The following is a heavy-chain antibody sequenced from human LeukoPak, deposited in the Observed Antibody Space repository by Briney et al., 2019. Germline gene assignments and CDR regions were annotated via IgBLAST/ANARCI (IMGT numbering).Heavy chain of an antibody. CDR2: ISWDGGST. Sequence: GGSLRLSCAASGFTFDDYAMHWVRQAPGKGLEWVSLISWDGGSTYYADSVKGRFTISRDNAKNSLYLQMNSLSPDDTAVYFCARDPYSGNYGDYYYYYMDVWGKGTTVTISS. CDR1: GFTFDDYA. D-gene: IGHD1-26*01. CDR3: ARDPYSGNYGDYYYYYMDV. V-gene: IGHV3-43D*03. J-gene: IGHJ6*03.